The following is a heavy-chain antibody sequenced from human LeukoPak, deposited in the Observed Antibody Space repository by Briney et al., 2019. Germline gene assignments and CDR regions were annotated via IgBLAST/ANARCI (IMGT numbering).Heavy chain of an antibody. V-gene: IGHV4-4*02. Sequence: SETLSLTCAVSGGSISSSNWWSWVRQPPGKGLEWIGEIYHSGSTNYNPSLKSRVTISVDKSKNQFSLKLSSVTAADTAVYYCARETAAAAGPFDYWGQGTLVTVSS. CDR1: GGSISSSNW. J-gene: IGHJ4*02. CDR2: IYHSGST. D-gene: IGHD6-13*01. CDR3: ARETAAAAGPFDY.